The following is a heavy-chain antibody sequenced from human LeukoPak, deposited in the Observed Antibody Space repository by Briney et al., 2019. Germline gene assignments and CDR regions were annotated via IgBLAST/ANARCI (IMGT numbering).Heavy chain of an antibody. CDR2: IKGDGIST. J-gene: IGHJ4*02. CDR3: AKDHYWSIDY. Sequence: GGSLRLSCAASGFDFSSNWMHWVRHAPGQGLVWVSRIKGDGISTNYADSVKGRFTISGDIAKNTLYLQMNSLRAEGTGVYYCAKDHYWSIDYWGRGTLVTVSS. CDR1: GFDFSSNW. D-gene: IGHD3-3*01. V-gene: IGHV3-74*01.